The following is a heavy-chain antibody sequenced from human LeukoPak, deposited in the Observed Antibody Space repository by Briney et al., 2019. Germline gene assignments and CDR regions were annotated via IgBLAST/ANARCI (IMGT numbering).Heavy chain of an antibody. V-gene: IGHV1-2*02. Sequence: ASVKVSCKASGYTFTDFSLHWVRQAPGQRLEWMGWVSPNTGDTKYAPKFQGRVTTTRDTSISTVYMELTSLKYDDTAVYYCARDRRVYGERLFDYWGQGTLVTVSS. CDR3: ARDRRVYGERLFDY. CDR1: GYTFTDFS. D-gene: IGHD4/OR15-4a*01. CDR2: VSPNTGDT. J-gene: IGHJ4*02.